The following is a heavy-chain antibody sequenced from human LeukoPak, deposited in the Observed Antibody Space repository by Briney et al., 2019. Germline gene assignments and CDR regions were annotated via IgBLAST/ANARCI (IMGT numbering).Heavy chain of an antibody. CDR3: ARGAVSYSSGWYANWYLDL. Sequence: VQPGRSLRLSCAASGFTFSSYGMHWVRQAPGKGLEWVSSITSSSSYIYYADSVKGRFTISRDNTKNSLYLQMNSLRAEDTAVYYCARGAVSYSSGWYANWYLDLWGRGTLVTVSS. CDR1: GFTFSSYG. V-gene: IGHV3-21*01. D-gene: IGHD6-19*01. J-gene: IGHJ2*01. CDR2: ITSSSSYI.